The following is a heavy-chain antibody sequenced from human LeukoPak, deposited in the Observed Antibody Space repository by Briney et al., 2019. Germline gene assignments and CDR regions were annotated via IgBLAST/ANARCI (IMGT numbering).Heavy chain of an antibody. CDR3: ARTTSYCSSTSCPWHYYYYYMDV. CDR1: GGTFSSYA. CDR2: IIPIFGTA. J-gene: IGHJ6*03. Sequence: GASVKVSCKASGGTFSSYAISWVRQAPGQGLEWMGGIIPIFGTANYAQKFQGRVTITTDESTSTAYVELSSLRSEDTAVYYCARTTSYCSSTSCPWHYYYYYMDVWGKGTTVTVSS. V-gene: IGHV1-69*05. D-gene: IGHD2-2*01.